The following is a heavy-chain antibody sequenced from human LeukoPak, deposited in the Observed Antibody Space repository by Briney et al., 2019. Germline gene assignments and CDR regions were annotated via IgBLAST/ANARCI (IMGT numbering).Heavy chain of an antibody. V-gene: IGHV1-69*13. J-gene: IGHJ5*02. CDR2: IIPIFGTA. D-gene: IGHD4-17*01. CDR3: AREGETVTTHWFDP. Sequence: SVKVSCKASRGTFSSYAISWVRQAPGQGLEWMGGIIPIFGTANYAQKFQGRVTITADESTSTAYMELSSLRSEDTAVYYCAREGETVTTHWFDPWGQGTLVTVSS. CDR1: RGTFSSYA.